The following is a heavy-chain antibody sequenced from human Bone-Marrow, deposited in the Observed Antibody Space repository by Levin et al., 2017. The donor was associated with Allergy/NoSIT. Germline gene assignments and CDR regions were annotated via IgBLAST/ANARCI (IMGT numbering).Heavy chain of an antibody. CDR1: GVSISSGGYY. D-gene: IGHD6-19*01. V-gene: IGHV4-31*03. Sequence: SETLSLTCTVSGVSISSGGYYWSWIRQHPGKGLEFIGYLYYSSNTYYNPSLESRVTISGDTSKNQFSLQLSSVTAADTAVYYCARDRRDSHGWYSDYWGQGTLATVFS. J-gene: IGHJ4*02. CDR2: LYYSSNT. CDR3: ARDRRDSHGWYSDY.